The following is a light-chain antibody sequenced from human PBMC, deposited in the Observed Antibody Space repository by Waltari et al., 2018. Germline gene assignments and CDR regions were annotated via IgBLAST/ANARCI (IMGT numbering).Light chain of an antibody. Sequence: QSVLTQPPSVSGAPGQRVSLSCTGSSSNIGAGYDVHWYQQIPGTAPKLLIYGSNTRPSGVPDRFSGSKSGPSASLTITVLQAEDDGDYYCQSYDSSRTVVFGGGTKLTVL. CDR3: QSYDSSRTVV. J-gene: IGLJ2*01. CDR1: SSNIGAGYD. V-gene: IGLV1-40*01. CDR2: GSN.